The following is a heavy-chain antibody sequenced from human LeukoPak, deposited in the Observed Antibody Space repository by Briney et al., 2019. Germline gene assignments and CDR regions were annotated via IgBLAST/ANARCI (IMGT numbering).Heavy chain of an antibody. CDR2: IYYSGIVSGYYSGTT. Sequence: SSETLSLTCTVSVDSISSFSYSWGWIRQPPGKGLEWIGKIYYSGIVSGYYSGTTYYKSSLKSGVTISVDTSNNRFSLRLTLLTAAETAVYYCAPYQYASSGRQWFDPWGQGTPVTVSS. CDR1: VDSISSFSYS. V-gene: IGHV4-39*01. J-gene: IGHJ5*02. D-gene: IGHD3-22*01. CDR3: APYQYASSGRQWFDP.